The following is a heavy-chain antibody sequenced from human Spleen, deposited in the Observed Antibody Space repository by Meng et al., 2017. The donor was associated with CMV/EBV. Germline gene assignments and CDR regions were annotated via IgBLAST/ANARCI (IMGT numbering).Heavy chain of an antibody. V-gene: IGHV4-39*07. CDR1: GGSISSSSYY. D-gene: IGHD6-13*01. CDR3: ASGINSIAAAGTGYGMDV. CDR2: IYYSGST. J-gene: IGHJ6*02. Sequence: GSLRLSCSVSGGSISSSSYYWGWIRQPPGKGLEWIGSIYYSGSTNYNPSLKSRVTISVDTSKNQFSLKLSSVTAADTAVYYCASGINSIAAAGTGYGMDVWGQGTTVTVSS.